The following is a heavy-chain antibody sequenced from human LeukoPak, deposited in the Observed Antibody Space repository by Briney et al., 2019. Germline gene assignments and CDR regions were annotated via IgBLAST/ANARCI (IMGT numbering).Heavy chain of an antibody. J-gene: IGHJ4*02. CDR3: AKARVRIAAAGTAYFDY. D-gene: IGHD6-13*01. V-gene: IGHV3-21*04. CDR1: GFTFSSYS. CDR2: ISSSSSYI. Sequence: GGSLRLSCAASGFTFSSYSMNWVRQAPGKGLEWVSSISSSSSYIYYADSVKGRFTISRDNAKNSLYLQMNSLRAEDTALYYCAKARVRIAAAGTAYFDYWGQGTLVTVSS.